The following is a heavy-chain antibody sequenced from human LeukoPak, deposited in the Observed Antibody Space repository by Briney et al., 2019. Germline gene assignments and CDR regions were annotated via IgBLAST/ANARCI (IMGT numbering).Heavy chain of an antibody. Sequence: GGSLRPSCAASGFRLSSYGMHWVRQAPGKGLEWVSFIRYDESRTFYGDSVKGRFIISRDDSKNTVYLHMHSLRTEDTAVYYCARPLVTTVAGTYYFDYWGQGTLVTVSS. CDR3: ARPLVTTVAGTYYFDY. J-gene: IGHJ4*02. V-gene: IGHV3-30*02. D-gene: IGHD6-19*01. CDR2: IRYDESRT. CDR1: GFRLSSYG.